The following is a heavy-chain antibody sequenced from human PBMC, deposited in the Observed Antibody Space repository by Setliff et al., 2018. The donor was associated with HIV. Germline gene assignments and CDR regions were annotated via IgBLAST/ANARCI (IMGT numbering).Heavy chain of an antibody. CDR3: ARLASTRDWYSDL. V-gene: IGHV4-39*02. Sequence: SETLSLTCTVSGGSISNSNYYWGWIRQPPGKGLEWVGSIYYIGTTYYNPSLKSRVTISIDTSKNDFSLKLTSVTAADTAMYYCARLASTRDWYSDLWGRGTLVTVSS. CDR2: IYYIGTT. J-gene: IGHJ2*01. CDR1: GGSISNSNYY.